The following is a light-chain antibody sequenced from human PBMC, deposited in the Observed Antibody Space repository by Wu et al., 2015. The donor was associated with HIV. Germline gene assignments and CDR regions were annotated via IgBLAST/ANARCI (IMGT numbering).Light chain of an antibody. CDR1: QSIYSN. J-gene: IGKJ4*01. CDR3: QQFGAWPYS. V-gene: IGKV3-15*01. Sequence: EIVMTQSPATLSTSPGSTASLSCRASQSIYSNLAWYQQKSGQPPRLLIHDASTGAKDVPARFVGSGSGTEFSLTITTLQPEDFATYYCQQFGAWPYSFGGGT. CDR2: DAS.